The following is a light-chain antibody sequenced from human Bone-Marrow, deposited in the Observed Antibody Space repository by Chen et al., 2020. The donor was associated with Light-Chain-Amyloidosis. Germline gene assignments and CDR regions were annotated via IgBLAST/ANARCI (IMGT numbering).Light chain of an antibody. J-gene: IGLJ2*01. CDR1: DWPTTY. CDR3: QTADSSGTYEVI. Sequence: SYELTQPPSVSVSPAQTPRTPRSGDDWPTTYAYLYQQKPGQAPVLVIHRNTERPSGISERFSDSSSGTTATLTISGVQAEDEADYHCQTADSSGTYEVIFGGGTKLTVL. V-gene: IGLV3-25*03. CDR2: RNT.